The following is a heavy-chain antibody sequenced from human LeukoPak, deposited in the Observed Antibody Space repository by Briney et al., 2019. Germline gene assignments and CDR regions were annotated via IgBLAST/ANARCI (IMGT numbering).Heavy chain of an antibody. Sequence: PGGSLRLSCAASGFTFSSYSMNWVRQAQGKGLEWVSSISSSSSFKYHADSVKGRFTISRDNAKNSLYLQMNSLRAEDTAVYYCARGSLAVAGTGVDYWGQGTLVTVSS. CDR3: ARGSLAVAGTGVDY. V-gene: IGHV3-21*01. J-gene: IGHJ4*02. D-gene: IGHD6-19*01. CDR1: GFTFSSYS. CDR2: ISSSSSFK.